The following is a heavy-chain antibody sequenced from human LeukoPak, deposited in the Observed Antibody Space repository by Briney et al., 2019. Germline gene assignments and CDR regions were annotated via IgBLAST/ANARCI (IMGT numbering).Heavy chain of an antibody. J-gene: IGHJ5*02. V-gene: IGHV3-15*07. CDR3: ATDFYDTT. Sequence: GGSLRPSCATSGFTFSNAWMNWVRQAPGKGLEWVGRIRSNSDGGTIDYAAPVKGRFALSRDDLKNTLYLQMNSLQTEDTAVYYCATDFYDTTWGQGTLVTVSS. D-gene: IGHD3-22*01. CDR1: GFTFSNAW. CDR2: IRSNSDGGTI.